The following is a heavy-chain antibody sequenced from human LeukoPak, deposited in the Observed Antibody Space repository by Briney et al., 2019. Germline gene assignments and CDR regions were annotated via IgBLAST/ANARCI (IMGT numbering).Heavy chain of an antibody. Sequence: PGGSLRLSCSASGFPFSSYAMHWVRQAPGKGLEYVSAISDSGGITYYADSVKGRFTTSRDNSKNTLYLQMSSLRAEDTAVYFCVRGYSFGPYGMDVWGQGTTVTVSS. V-gene: IGHV3-64D*09. CDR3: VRGYSFGPYGMDV. CDR1: GFPFSSYA. CDR2: ISDSGGIT. J-gene: IGHJ6*02. D-gene: IGHD2-15*01.